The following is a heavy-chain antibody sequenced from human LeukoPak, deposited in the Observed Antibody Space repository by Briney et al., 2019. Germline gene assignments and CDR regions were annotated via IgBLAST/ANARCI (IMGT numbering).Heavy chain of an antibody. CDR3: ARQDIVVVPAASHYYYYMDV. D-gene: IGHD2-2*01. Sequence: PMASVKVSCKVSGYTLTELSMHWVRQAPGKGLEWMGWISAYNGNTNYAQKLQGRVTMTTDTSTSTAYMELRSLRSDDTAVYYCARQDIVVVPAASHYYYYMDVWGKGTTVTVSS. V-gene: IGHV1-18*01. CDR2: ISAYNGNT. CDR1: GYTLTELS. J-gene: IGHJ6*03.